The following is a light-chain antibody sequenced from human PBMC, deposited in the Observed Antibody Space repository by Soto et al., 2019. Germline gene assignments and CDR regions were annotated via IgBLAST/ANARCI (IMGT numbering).Light chain of an antibody. J-gene: IGKJ4*01. CDR2: TTS. CDR1: QTIRNF. CDR3: QQSSSTPQT. Sequence: DIPMTQSPSSLSASVGDRVTITCRASQTIRNFLNWYQQKPGTAPRLLIHTTSSFQSGVPARFSGGGSGTDFTLTISSLQPEDFATYYCQQSSSTPQTFGGGTKVEI. V-gene: IGKV1-39*01.